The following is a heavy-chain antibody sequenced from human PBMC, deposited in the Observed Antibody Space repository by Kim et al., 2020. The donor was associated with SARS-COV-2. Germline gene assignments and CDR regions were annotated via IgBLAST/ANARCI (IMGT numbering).Heavy chain of an antibody. J-gene: IGHJ4*01. CDR1: GGSISSSSYY. Sequence: SETLSLTCTVSGGSISSSSYYWGWIRQPPGKGLEWIGSMYYTGSTYYNSSLKSRVTISVDRSRNQVSLKPNSVTAADTAVYYCARGDFLSNWYYFDFWG. CDR3: ARGDFLSNWYYFDF. V-gene: IGHV4-39*07. CDR2: MYYTGST. D-gene: IGHD3-3*01.